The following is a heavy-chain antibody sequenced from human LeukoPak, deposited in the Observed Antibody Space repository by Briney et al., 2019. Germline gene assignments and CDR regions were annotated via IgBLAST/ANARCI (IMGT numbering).Heavy chain of an antibody. CDR3: ARDQGHGGNSWDY. CDR2: INPNSGGT. V-gene: IGHV1-2*02. Sequence: GASVKVSCKVSGYTFTVYYMHWVRQAPGQVLEWLGWINPNSGGTNYAQNFQGRVTMTRDTSISTAYMELSRLRSDDTAVYYCARDQGHGGNSWDYWGQGTLVTVSS. J-gene: IGHJ4*02. CDR1: GYTFTVYY. D-gene: IGHD4-23*01.